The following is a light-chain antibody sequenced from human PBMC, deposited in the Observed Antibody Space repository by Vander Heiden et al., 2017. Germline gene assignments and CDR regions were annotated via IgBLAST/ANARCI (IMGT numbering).Light chain of an antibody. CDR3: QQCDSTPRT. J-gene: IGKJ1*01. V-gene: IGKV1-39*01. Sequence: IQVTQSPSSLSASVGDRVTITCRASQSISSYLNWYQQKPGKAPKLLIYAASSLQSGVPSRFSGSGSGTDFTLTISSLQPEDFATYYCQQCDSTPRTFGQGTRVEIK. CDR1: QSISSY. CDR2: AAS.